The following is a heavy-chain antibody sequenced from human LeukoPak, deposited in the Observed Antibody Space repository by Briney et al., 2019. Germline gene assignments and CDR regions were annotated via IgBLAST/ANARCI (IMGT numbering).Heavy chain of an antibody. J-gene: IGHJ4*02. V-gene: IGHV1-46*01. Sequence: GASVKVSCKASGYTFTSYYMHWVRQAPGQGLEWIGIINPSGGSTSYAQKFQGRVTMTRDTSTSTVHMELSSLTSEDTAVYYCARDYNSISMILVGPLDYWGQGTLVTVSS. CDR3: ARDYNSISMILVGPLDY. D-gene: IGHD3-22*01. CDR1: GYTFTSYY. CDR2: INPSGGST.